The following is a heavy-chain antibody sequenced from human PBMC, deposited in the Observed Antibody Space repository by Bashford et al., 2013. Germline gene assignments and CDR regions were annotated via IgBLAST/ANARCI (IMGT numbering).Heavy chain of an antibody. D-gene: IGHD5-18*01. CDR1: GDSISSNSYY. CDR2: IYYSGST. Sequence: SETLSLTCSVSGDSISSNSYYWGWIRQPPGKGLEWIGSIYYSGSTYYNSSLKSRVTISVDTSKNQFSLKLSSVTAADTAVYYCATAMDPRGYQYGMNVWGQGTTVTVSS. J-gene: IGHJ6*02. V-gene: IGHV4-39*01. CDR3: ATAMDPRGYQYGMNV.